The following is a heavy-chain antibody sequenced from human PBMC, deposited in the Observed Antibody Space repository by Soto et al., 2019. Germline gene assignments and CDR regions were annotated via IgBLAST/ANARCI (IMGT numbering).Heavy chain of an antibody. D-gene: IGHD2-2*01. CDR1: GGTFSSYA. CDR2: IIPIFGTA. V-gene: IGHV1-69*13. Sequence: SVKVSCKASGGTFSSYAISWVRQAPGQGLEWMGGIIPIFGTANYAQKFQGRVTITADESTSTAYMELSSLRSEDTAVYYCARDRRTFVVPAANGYYSGMDVWGQGTPVTVSS. CDR3: ARDRRTFVVPAANGYYSGMDV. J-gene: IGHJ6*02.